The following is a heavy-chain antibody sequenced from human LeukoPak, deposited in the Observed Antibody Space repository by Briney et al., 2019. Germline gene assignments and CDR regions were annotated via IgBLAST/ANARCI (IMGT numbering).Heavy chain of an antibody. D-gene: IGHD3-3*01. CDR1: GGSISSSSYY. CDR2: IYYSGST. CDR3: ARQITIFGVVPRFDP. Sequence: PSETLSLTCTVSGGSISSSSYYWGWIRQHPGKGLEWIGSIYYSGSTYYNPSLKSRVTISVDTSKNQFSLKLSSVTAADTAVYYCARQITIFGVVPRFDPWGQGTLVTVSS. J-gene: IGHJ5*02. V-gene: IGHV4-39*01.